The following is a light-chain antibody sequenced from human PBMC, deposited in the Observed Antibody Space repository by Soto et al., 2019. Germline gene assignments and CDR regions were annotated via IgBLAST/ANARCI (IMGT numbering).Light chain of an antibody. CDR3: QQYSNSPPT. Sequence: EIVLTQSPGTLSLSPGERATLSCRASQSVTTNYLAWYQQRPGQAPRLLVYGASSRATGIPDRFSGSGSGTAFTLTISRLEPEDFAVYFCQQYSNSPPTFGPGTKVDLK. CDR2: GAS. CDR1: QSVTTNY. J-gene: IGKJ3*01. V-gene: IGKV3-20*01.